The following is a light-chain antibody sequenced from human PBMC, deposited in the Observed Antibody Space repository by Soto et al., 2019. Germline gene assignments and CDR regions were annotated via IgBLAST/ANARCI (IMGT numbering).Light chain of an antibody. CDR2: AAS. J-gene: IGKJ3*01. CDR1: QGISNY. CDR3: QKYSSVPL. V-gene: IGKV1-27*01. Sequence: DIQMTQSPSSLSASVGDRVTITCRASQGISNYIAWYQQKPGKAPQLLIYAASTLQSGVPSRFSGSGSGTDFTLIINSLQPEDVATYSCQKYSSVPLFGPGTKVDIK.